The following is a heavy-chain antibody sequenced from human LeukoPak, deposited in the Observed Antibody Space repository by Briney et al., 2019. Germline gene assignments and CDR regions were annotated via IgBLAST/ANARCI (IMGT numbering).Heavy chain of an antibody. CDR2: ISRSSSYI. V-gene: IGHV3-21*01. CDR3: ASWAEYSDDY. J-gene: IGHJ4*02. Sequence: GGSLRLSCAASGFTFSRYSMNWVGQAPGEGREGVASISRSSSYIYYADSVKGRFTISRDNAKNSLYLQMNSLRAEDTAVYYCASWAEYSDDYWGQGTLVTVSS. CDR1: GFTFSRYS. D-gene: IGHD5-18*01.